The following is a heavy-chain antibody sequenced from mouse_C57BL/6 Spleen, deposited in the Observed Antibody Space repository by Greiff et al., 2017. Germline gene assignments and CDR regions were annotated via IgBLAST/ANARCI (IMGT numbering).Heavy chain of an antibody. J-gene: IGHJ2*01. CDR2: ISSGSSTI. CDR3: ARQDYGSPYFDY. V-gene: IGHV5-17*01. D-gene: IGHD1-1*01. CDR1: GFTFSDYG. Sequence: VHLVESGGGLVKPGGSLKLSCAASGFTFSDYGMHWVRQAPEKGLEWVAYISSGSSTIYYADTVKGRFTISRDNAKNTLFLQMTSLKSEDTAMYYCARQDYGSPYFDYWGQGTTLTVSS.